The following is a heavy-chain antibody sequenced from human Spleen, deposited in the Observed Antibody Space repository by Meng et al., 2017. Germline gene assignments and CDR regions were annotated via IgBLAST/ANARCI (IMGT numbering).Heavy chain of an antibody. Sequence: QVQLQESGPGLVRPSETLSLTCTVSGGSVSSGSYYWSWIRQPPGKGLEWIGYIDYSRSTNYYPSLKSRVTMSVDTSKNQLSLKLSSVTAADTAVYYCAGGPWELDYWGQGILVTVSS. CDR3: AGGPWELDY. CDR1: GGSVSSGSYY. D-gene: IGHD1-26*01. CDR2: IDYSRST. J-gene: IGHJ4*02. V-gene: IGHV4-61*01.